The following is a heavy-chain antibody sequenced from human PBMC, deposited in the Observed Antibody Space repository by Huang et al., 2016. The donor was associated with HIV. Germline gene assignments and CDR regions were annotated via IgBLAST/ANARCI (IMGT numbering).Heavy chain of an antibody. J-gene: IGHJ4*02. CDR1: GFTFSSYW. CDR3: VRDPRIQSWLNYFDY. CDR2: INSDGSSS. D-gene: IGHD3-22*01. V-gene: IGHV3-74*01. Sequence: EVQLVESGGGLVQPGGSLRLSCAASGFTFSSYWMHWVRQARGKGLVWVSRINSDGSSSGYADSVKGRFTISRDNAKNTLYLQMNSLRAEDTAVYYCVRDPRIQSWLNYFDYWGQGTLVSVSS.